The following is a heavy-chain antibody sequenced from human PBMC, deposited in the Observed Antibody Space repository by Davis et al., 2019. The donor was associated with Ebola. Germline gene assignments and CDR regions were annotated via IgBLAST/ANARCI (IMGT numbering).Heavy chain of an antibody. Sequence: PGGSLRLSCAVSGFTFSDFSMNWVRQAPGKGLEWLSYITTGSTAIHYADSVKGRFTISRDNAQDSLFLQMNSLTEEDTAVYYCVRDYLFAFDLWGQGTMVTVS. CDR1: GFTFSDFS. V-gene: IGHV3-48*02. J-gene: IGHJ3*01. CDR3: VRDYLFAFDL. CDR2: ITTGSTAI.